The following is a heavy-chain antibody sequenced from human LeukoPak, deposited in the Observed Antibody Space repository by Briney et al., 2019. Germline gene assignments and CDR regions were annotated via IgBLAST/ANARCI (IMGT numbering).Heavy chain of an antibody. CDR1: GYTFTAYY. J-gene: IGHJ4*02. CDR3: ARDRDYFDSSFDY. Sequence: GASVKVSCKASGYTFTAYYMHWVRQAPGQGLEWVGWISPNTGGTSYAQKFQGRVTMTRDTSISTVYMELSRLRSDDTAVYCCARDRDYFDSSFDYWGQGTLVTVSS. D-gene: IGHD3-22*01. CDR2: ISPNTGGT. V-gene: IGHV1-2*02.